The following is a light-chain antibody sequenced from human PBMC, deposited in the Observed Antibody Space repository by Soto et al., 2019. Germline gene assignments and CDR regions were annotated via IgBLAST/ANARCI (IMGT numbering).Light chain of an antibody. CDR1: RSDVGSYNL. V-gene: IGLV2-23*02. CDR3: CSYAGSSTSI. CDR2: EVS. J-gene: IGLJ1*01. Sequence: QSVLTQPASVSGSPAHSITLSCTGTRSDVGSYNLVSWYQQHPGKAPKLMIYEVSKRPSGVSNRFSGSKSGNTASLTISGLQAEDEADYYCCSYAGSSTSIFGTGTKVTVL.